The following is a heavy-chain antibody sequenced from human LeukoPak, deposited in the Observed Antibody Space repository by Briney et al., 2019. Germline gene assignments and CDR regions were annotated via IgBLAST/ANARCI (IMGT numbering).Heavy chain of an antibody. Sequence: GGSLRLSCAASGFTFDDYAMHWVRQAPGKGLEWVSGISWNSGSICYADSVKGRFTISRDNAKNSLYLQMNNLRAEDTALYYCAKDRSGWDKTFDYWGQGTLVTVSS. J-gene: IGHJ4*02. D-gene: IGHD6-19*01. CDR3: AKDRSGWDKTFDY. V-gene: IGHV3-9*01. CDR2: ISWNSGSI. CDR1: GFTFDDYA.